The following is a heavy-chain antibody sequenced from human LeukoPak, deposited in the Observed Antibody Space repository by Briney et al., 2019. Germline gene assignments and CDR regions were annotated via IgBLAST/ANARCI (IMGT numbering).Heavy chain of an antibody. CDR3: AKEGGLGYCSTTSCAFAH. V-gene: IGHV3-53*01. D-gene: IGHD2-2*01. CDR2: TYSGGTT. J-gene: IGHJ4*02. CDR1: GFSVSDNY. Sequence: GGSLRLSCAGSGFSVSDNYMTWVRQAPGKGLEWVSVTYSGGTTYYADSVEGRFTISRDNSKNTPYLQMNSLRTEDTAVYYCAKEGGLGYCSTTSCAFAHWGRGTLVTVSS.